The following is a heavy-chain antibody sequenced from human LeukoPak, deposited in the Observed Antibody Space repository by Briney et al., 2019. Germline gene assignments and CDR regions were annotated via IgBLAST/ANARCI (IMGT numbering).Heavy chain of an antibody. Sequence: GASVKVSCKASGYTFTSYDINWVRQATGQGLEWMGWMNHNSGNTGYAQKFQGRVTMTRNTSISTAYMELSSLRSEDTAVYYCARGQYYYDSSGSFPFDYWGQGTLVTVSS. CDR2: MNHNSGNT. V-gene: IGHV1-8*01. J-gene: IGHJ4*02. D-gene: IGHD3-22*01. CDR1: GYTFTSYD. CDR3: ARGQYYYDSSGSFPFDY.